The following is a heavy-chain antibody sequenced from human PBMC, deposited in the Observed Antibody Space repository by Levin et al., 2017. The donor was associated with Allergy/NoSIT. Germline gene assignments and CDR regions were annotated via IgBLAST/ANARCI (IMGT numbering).Heavy chain of an antibody. J-gene: IGHJ6*03. CDR1: GVAFSSYS. V-gene: IGHV3-48*01. Sequence: SCVASGVAFSSYSMNWVRQAPGKGLEWISYISSSSSSIDYADSVKGRFTISRDNSKNTLYLQMNSLRAEDTAVYYCARVLRFYYYYYMDVWGKGTTVTVSS. CDR3: ARVLRFYYYYYMDV. CDR2: ISSSSSSI. D-gene: IGHD5-12*01.